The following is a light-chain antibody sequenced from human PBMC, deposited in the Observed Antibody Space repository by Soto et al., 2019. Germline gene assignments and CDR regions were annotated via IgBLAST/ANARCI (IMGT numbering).Light chain of an antibody. V-gene: IGLV1-47*01. J-gene: IGLJ3*02. CDR3: AAWDDSLSGPGV. CDR2: RNN. CDR1: SSNIGSNY. Sequence: QSVLTQPPSASGTPGQRVTISRTGSSSNIGSNYVYWYQQLPGTAPKLLIYRNNQRPSGVPDRFSGSKSGTSASLAISGLRSKHEADYYCAAWDDSLSGPGVFGGGTKLTVL.